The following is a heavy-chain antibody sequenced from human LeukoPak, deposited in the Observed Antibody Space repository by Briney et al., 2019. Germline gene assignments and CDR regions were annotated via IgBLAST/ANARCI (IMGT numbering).Heavy chain of an antibody. Sequence: GGSLRLSCAASGFTFSSYAMHWVRQAPGKGLEWVAVISYDGSNKYYADSVKGRFTISRDNSKNTLYLQMNSLRAEDTAVYYCAKDGCSSTSCYNFDYWGQGTLVTVSS. CDR1: GFTFSSYA. V-gene: IGHV3-30*04. CDR3: AKDGCSSTSCYNFDY. CDR2: ISYDGSNK. D-gene: IGHD2-2*02. J-gene: IGHJ4*02.